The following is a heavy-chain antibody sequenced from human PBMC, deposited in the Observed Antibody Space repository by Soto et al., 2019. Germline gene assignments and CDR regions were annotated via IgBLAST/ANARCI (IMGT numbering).Heavy chain of an antibody. J-gene: IGHJ5*02. CDR2: IIPIFGTA. CDR1: GGTFSSYA. D-gene: IGHD6-6*01. V-gene: IGHV1-69*06. CDR3: AGASIAARPDRVRAWFDP. Sequence: QVQLVQSGAEVKKPGSSVKVSCKASGGTFSSYAISWVRQAPGQWLEWMGGIIPIFGTANYAQKFQGRVTITADKSTSTAYMELSSLRSEDTAVYYCAGASIAARPDRVRAWFDPWGQGTLVTVSS.